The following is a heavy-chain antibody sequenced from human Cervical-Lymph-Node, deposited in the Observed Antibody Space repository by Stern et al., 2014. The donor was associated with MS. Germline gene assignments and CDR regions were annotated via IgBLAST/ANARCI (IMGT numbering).Heavy chain of an antibody. CDR2: VHHSGST. D-gene: IGHD2-8*01. Sequence: QVQLQESGPGLVKPSQTLSLSCTVSGASISGGDYYWSWIRQHPEKGLEWIGYVHHSGSTYYTPSLKSRVTISVDTSKNQLSLKLGSVTAADTAAYYCARGFQEDYWCGSSLFDPWGQGILVTVSS. CDR3: ARGFQEDYWCGSSLFDP. V-gene: IGHV4-31*03. CDR1: GASISGGDYY. J-gene: IGHJ5*02.